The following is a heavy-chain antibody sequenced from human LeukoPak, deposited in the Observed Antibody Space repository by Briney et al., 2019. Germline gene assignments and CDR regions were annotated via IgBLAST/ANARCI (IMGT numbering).Heavy chain of an antibody. CDR3: ARGWRGSRQYCSSTSCHIPKNALDI. D-gene: IGHD2-2*01. V-gene: IGHV3-7*03. CDR2: IREDGSEK. CDR1: GFTFSSFW. Sequence: GGSLRLSCAASGFTFSSFWMSWVRQAPGKGLGWVANIREDGSEKYYVDSVKGRFTNSRDNAKNSLYLQMNSLRAEDTAVYYCARGWRGSRQYCSSTSCHIPKNALDIGGQGTMVTVSS. J-gene: IGHJ3*02.